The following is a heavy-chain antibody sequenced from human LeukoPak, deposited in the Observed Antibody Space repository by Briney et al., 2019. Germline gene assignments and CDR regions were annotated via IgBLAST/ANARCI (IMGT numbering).Heavy chain of an antibody. CDR1: GYTFTSYG. D-gene: IGHD2-2*01. J-gene: IGHJ5*02. Sequence: ASVKVSCKASGYTFTSYGISWVRQAPGQGLEWMGWISAYNGSTNYAQKFQGRVTMTRNTSISTAYMELSSLRSEDTAVYYCARGVPAATPYNWFDPWGQGTLVTVSS. CDR3: ARGVPAATPYNWFDP. V-gene: IGHV1-18*01. CDR2: ISAYNGST.